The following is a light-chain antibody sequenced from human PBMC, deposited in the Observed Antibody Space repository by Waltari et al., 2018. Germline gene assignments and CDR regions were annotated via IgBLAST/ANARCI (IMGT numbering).Light chain of an antibody. CDR1: RSDVGGYNY. Sequence: QSALTQPASVSGSPGQSITISCTGTRSDVGGYNYVSWYQQHPGKAPKLMIYDVSKRPSGVSNRFSGSKSGNTASLTISGLQAEDEADYYCSSYTSSSTEVFGGGTKLTVL. CDR3: SSYTSSSTEV. J-gene: IGLJ2*01. V-gene: IGLV2-14*01. CDR2: DVS.